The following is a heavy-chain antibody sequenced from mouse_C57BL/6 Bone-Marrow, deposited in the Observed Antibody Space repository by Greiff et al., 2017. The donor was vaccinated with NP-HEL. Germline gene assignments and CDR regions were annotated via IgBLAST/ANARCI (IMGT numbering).Heavy chain of an antibody. CDR1: GFTFSSYA. D-gene: IGHD1-1*01. Sequence: DVMLVESGEGLVKPGGSLKLSCAASGFTFSSYAMSWVRQTPEKRLEWVAYISSGGDYIYYADTVKGRFPISRDNARNTLYLQMSSLKSEDTAMYYCTRSFTTVVATDWYFDVWGTGTTVTVSS. V-gene: IGHV5-9-1*02. CDR2: ISSGGDYI. J-gene: IGHJ1*03. CDR3: TRSFTTVVATDWYFDV.